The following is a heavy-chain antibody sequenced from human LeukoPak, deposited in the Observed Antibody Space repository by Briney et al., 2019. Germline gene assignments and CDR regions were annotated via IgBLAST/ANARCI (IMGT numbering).Heavy chain of an antibody. D-gene: IGHD3-3*01. CDR3: ARGRGVWSSYGMDV. V-gene: IGHV4-34*01. Sequence: SETLSLTCAVYGGSFSGYYWSWIRQPPGKGLEWVGEINHIGSTNYNPSLKSRVTISVDTSKNQFSLTLSSVTAAATAVYYCARGRGVWSSYGMDVWGQGTTVTVSS. J-gene: IGHJ6*02. CDR2: INHIGST. CDR1: GGSFSGYY.